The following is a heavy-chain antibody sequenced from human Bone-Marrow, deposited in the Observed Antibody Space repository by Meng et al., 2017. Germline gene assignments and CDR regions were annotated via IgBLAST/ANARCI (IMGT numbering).Heavy chain of an antibody. J-gene: IGHJ5*02. CDR2: IYPGDSDT. Sequence: GESLKISCKGSGYRFTSSWIGWVRQMPGKGLEWMGIIYPGDSDTTYSPSFEGQVTISVDKSFSTAYLQWSSLKASDTAMYYCARLEIAVAGTRFDPWGQGTLVTVSS. D-gene: IGHD6-19*01. CDR3: ARLEIAVAGTRFDP. V-gene: IGHV5-51*01. CDR1: GYRFTSSW.